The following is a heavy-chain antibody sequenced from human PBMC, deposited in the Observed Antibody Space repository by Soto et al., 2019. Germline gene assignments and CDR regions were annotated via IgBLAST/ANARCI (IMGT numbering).Heavy chain of an antibody. CDR2: IIPIFGTA. CDR3: ARGVPRTNKYYYDSSGYHYLDY. J-gene: IGHJ4*02. D-gene: IGHD3-22*01. V-gene: IGHV1-69*13. Sequence: SVKVSCKASGGTFSSYAISWVRQAPGQGLEWMGGIIPIFGTANYAQKFQGRVTITADESTSTAYMELSSLRSEDTAVYYCARGVPRTNKYYYDSSGYHYLDYWGQGTLVTVSS. CDR1: GGTFSSYA.